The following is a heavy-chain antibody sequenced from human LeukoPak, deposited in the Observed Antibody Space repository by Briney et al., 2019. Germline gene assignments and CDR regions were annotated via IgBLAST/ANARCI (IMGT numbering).Heavy chain of an antibody. Sequence: ASVKVSCKASGYTFTSYGISWVRQAPGQGLEWLGGIIPILATTHYAQKFQTRVTITADEPTRTAYMELSSLRSEDTAVYYCARGYSYGPLFDYWGQGTLVTVSS. CDR2: IIPILATT. V-gene: IGHV1-69*13. CDR3: ARGYSYGPLFDY. D-gene: IGHD5-18*01. J-gene: IGHJ4*02. CDR1: GYTFTSYG.